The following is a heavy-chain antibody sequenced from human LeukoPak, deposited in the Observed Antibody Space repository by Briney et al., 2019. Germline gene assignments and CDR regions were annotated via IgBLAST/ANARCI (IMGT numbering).Heavy chain of an antibody. J-gene: IGHJ4*02. V-gene: IGHV3-23*01. Sequence: GGTLRLSCAASGFTFSSYAMSWVRQAPRKGLEWVSVVGGSGSSTDYADSVKGRFTISRDNSKNTLYLQMSSLSAEDTAVYYCAKMNVLTGYYTPNFDFWGQGTLVTV. CDR1: GFTFSSYA. D-gene: IGHD3-9*01. CDR2: VGGSGSST. CDR3: AKMNVLTGYYTPNFDF.